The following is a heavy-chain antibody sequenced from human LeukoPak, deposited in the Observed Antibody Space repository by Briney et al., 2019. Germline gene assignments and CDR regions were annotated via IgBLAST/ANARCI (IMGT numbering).Heavy chain of an antibody. CDR1: GYSINSVYY. V-gene: IGHV4-38-2*01. D-gene: IGHD3-3*01. Sequence: PSETLSLTCSVSGYSINSVYYWGWIRQPPEKGLEWIGSIHHSGSTYYNPSLKSRVTISVDTSKNQFSLKLSSVTAADTAVYYCARTHAKPTIFGVVIIRHADYWGQGTLVTVSS. CDR2: IHHSGST. J-gene: IGHJ4*02. CDR3: ARTHAKPTIFGVVIIRHADY.